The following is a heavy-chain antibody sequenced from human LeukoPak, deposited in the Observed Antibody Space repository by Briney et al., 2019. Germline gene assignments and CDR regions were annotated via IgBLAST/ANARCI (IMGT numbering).Heavy chain of an antibody. CDR3: AKVSNVLLWFGELDY. CDR1: GFTFSSYA. D-gene: IGHD3-10*01. CDR2: ISGSGGST. J-gene: IGHJ4*02. Sequence: PGGSLRLSCAATGFTFSSYAMSWVRQAPGKGLEWVSAISGSGGSTYYADSVKGRFTISRDNSKNTLYLQMNSLRAEDTAVYYCAKVSNVLLWFGELDYWGQGTLVTVSS. V-gene: IGHV3-23*01.